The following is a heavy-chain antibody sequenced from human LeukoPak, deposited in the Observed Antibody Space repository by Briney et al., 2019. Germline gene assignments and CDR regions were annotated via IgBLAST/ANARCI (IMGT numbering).Heavy chain of an antibody. V-gene: IGHV5-10-1*01. CDR3: ARPHCSGSGCKLLTY. CDR1: GYSFSTYW. CDR2: IDPSDSYT. Sequence: GESLRISCKGSGYSFSTYWINWVRLVPGKGLEWMGRIDPSDSYTNYSPSLQGHVTISVDKSISTAYLQWSSLWASDTAIYYCARPHCSGSGCKLLTYWGQGTLVTVSS. D-gene: IGHD2-15*01. J-gene: IGHJ4*02.